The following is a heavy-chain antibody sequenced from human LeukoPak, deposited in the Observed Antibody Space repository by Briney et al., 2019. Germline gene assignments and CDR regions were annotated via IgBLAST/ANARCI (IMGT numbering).Heavy chain of an antibody. CDR1: GYPFTGYY. D-gene: IGHD3-16*01. V-gene: IGHV1-18*04. Sequence: GASVKVSCKASGYPFTGYYLHWVRQAPGQGLEWMGWISAYNGNTNYAQKLQGRVTMTTDTSTSTAYMELRSLRSDDTAVYYCARDIRGTYWGQGTLVTVSS. CDR2: ISAYNGNT. J-gene: IGHJ4*02. CDR3: ARDIRGTY.